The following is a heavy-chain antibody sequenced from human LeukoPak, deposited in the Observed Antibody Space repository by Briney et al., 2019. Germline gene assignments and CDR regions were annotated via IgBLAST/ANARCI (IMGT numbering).Heavy chain of an antibody. CDR2: TYYRSTWYN. CDR3: ARRLTQYDCFDP. J-gene: IGHJ5*02. V-gene: IGHV6-1*01. D-gene: IGHD2-2*01. CDR1: GDSVSSNSVT. Sequence: SQTLSLTCAISGDSVSSNSVTWNWIRQSPSRGLEWLGRTYYRSTWYNDYAVAVRGRITVNPDTSKNQFSLHLNSVTPEDTAVYYCARRLTQYDCFDPWGQGILVTVSS.